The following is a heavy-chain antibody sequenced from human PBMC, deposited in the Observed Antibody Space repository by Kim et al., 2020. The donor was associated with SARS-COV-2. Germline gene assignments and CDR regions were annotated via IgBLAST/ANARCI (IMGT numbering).Heavy chain of an antibody. J-gene: IGHJ3*02. V-gene: IGHV5-51*01. D-gene: IGHD1-7*01. Sequence: YSPSFQGQVTISADKSISTAYLQWSSLKASDTAMYYCARPGTGTTFAFDIWGQGTMVTVSS. CDR3: ARPGTGTTFAFDI.